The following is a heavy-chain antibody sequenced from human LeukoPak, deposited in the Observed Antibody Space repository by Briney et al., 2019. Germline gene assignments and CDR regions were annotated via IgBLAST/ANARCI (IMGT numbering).Heavy chain of an antibody. V-gene: IGHV3-23*01. CDR1: GFTFSSYA. CDR3: AKTLAGVSGYYFDY. Sequence: PGGSLRLSCAASGFTFSSYAMSWVCQAPGKGLEWVSAISGSGGSTYYADSVKGRFTISRDNSKNTLYLQMNSLRAEDTAVYYCAKTLAGVSGYYFDYWGQGTLVTVSS. D-gene: IGHD5-12*01. CDR2: ISGSGGST. J-gene: IGHJ4*02.